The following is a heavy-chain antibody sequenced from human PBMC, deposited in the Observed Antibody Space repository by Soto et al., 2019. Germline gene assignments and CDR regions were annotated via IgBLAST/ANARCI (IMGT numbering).Heavy chain of an antibody. J-gene: IGHJ6*02. V-gene: IGHV3-53*01. CDR2: IYSGGDT. Sequence: QAGGSLRLSCAASGFTVSSSYMSWVRQAPGKGLEWLSVIYSGGDTYYADSVKGRCTISRDNSKNTLWLQMNSLRAEDTALYYCARGPRYYYYAMDVWGQGTTVTVSS. CDR1: GFTVSSSY. CDR3: ARGPRYYYYAMDV.